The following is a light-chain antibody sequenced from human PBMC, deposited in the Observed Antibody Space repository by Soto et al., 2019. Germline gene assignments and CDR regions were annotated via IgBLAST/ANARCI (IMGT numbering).Light chain of an antibody. V-gene: IGKV1-39*01. CDR3: QQSYSPPFS. CDR2: AAS. J-gene: IGKJ3*01. Sequence: DIQMTQSPSSLSASGGDGVTITYRTNQTISSYLNWYQQKPGTAPKLLIYAASTLQSGVPSRFSGRGFATDFTLTISSLQPEDFATYFCQQSYSPPFSFGPGTTVDIK. CDR1: QTISSY.